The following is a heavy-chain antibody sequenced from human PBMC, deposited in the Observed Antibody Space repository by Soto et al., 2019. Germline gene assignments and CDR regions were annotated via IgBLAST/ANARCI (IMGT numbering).Heavy chain of an antibody. Sequence: ASVKVSCKASGYTFTDYYLYWVRQAPGQRLEWMGWIDPNSGGTNSAQNFLGRVTMTRDTSINTAYMGLSGLISDDTAVYYCAIGSSWDYNYGVEVWGQGTKVTVSS. D-gene: IGHD6-19*01. CDR2: IDPNSGGT. CDR1: GYTFTDYY. J-gene: IGHJ6*02. CDR3: AIGSSWDYNYGVEV. V-gene: IGHV1-2*02.